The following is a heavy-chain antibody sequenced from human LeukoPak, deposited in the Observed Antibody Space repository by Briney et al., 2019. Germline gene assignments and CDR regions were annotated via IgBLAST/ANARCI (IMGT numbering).Heavy chain of an antibody. CDR3: ARAGRCSSTSCYAWFDP. Sequence: GGSLRPSCAASGLTFSSYSMNWVRQAPGKGLEWVSSISSSSSYIYYADSVKGRFTISRDNAKNSLYLQMNSLRAEDTAVYYCARAGRCSSTSCYAWFDPWGQGTLVTVSS. V-gene: IGHV3-21*01. J-gene: IGHJ5*02. D-gene: IGHD2-2*01. CDR2: ISSSSSYI. CDR1: GLTFSSYS.